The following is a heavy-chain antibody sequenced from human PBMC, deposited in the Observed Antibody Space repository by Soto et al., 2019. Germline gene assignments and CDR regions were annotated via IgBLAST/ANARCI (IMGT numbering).Heavy chain of an antibody. CDR2: MNPNSGNT. CDR1: GYTFTSYD. Sequence: ASVKVSCKASGYTFTSYDINWVRQATGQGLEWMGWMNPNSGNTGYAQKFQGRVTMTRNTSISTAYMELSSLRSEDTAVYHCARGIRYCSSTSCRGGVYYYYYMDVWGKGTTVTVSS. CDR3: ARGIRYCSSTSCRGGVYYYYYMDV. D-gene: IGHD2-2*01. V-gene: IGHV1-8*01. J-gene: IGHJ6*03.